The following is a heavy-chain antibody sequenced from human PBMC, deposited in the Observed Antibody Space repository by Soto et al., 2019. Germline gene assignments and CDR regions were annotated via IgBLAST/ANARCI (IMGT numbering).Heavy chain of an antibody. CDR1: GFTFSSYW. D-gene: IGHD2-15*01. CDR3: ARAQRARYCIGCICYPRYSSGMDV. Sequence: GGSLRLSCAASGFTFSSYWMHWERQGPGKGLVCVSRINSDGSRTGYAHSVKGRFTIPRDKAKNTLYLQMNSLRAEDTAVYYCARAQRARYCIGCICYPRYSSGMDVWGKGT. V-gene: IGHV3-74*01. CDR2: INSDGSRT. J-gene: IGHJ6*04.